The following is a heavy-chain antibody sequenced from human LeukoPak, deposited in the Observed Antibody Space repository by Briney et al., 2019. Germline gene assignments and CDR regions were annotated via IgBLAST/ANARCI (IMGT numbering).Heavy chain of an antibody. Sequence: PGGSLRLSCAASGFTFSSYWMHWVRQAPGKGLVWVSRINSDESTTTYADSVKGRFTISRDNAKTTLYLQMNSLRAEDTAVYYCARGGVGWAYFDYWGQGTLVTVSS. J-gene: IGHJ4*02. CDR1: GFTFSSYW. D-gene: IGHD3-16*01. V-gene: IGHV3-74*01. CDR2: INSDESTT. CDR3: ARGGVGWAYFDY.